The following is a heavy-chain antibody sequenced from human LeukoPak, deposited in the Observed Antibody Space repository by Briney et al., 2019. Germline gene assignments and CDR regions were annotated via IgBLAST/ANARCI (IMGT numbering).Heavy chain of an antibody. Sequence: SETLSLTCTVSGGSISSSSYYWGWIRQPPRKGLEWIGSIYYSGSTYYNPSLKSRVTRSVDTSKNQFSLKLSSVTAADTAVYYCARGRRSGPEGGGILDTAMVIDYWGQGTLVTVSS. J-gene: IGHJ4*02. D-gene: IGHD5-18*01. CDR3: ARGRRSGPEGGGILDTAMVIDY. V-gene: IGHV4-39*07. CDR2: IYYSGST. CDR1: GGSISSSSYY.